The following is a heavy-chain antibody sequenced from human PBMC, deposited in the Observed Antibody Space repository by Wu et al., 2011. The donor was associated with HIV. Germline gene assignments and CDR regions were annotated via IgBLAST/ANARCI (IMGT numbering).Heavy chain of an antibody. D-gene: IGHD2-15*01. CDR2: IIPISGTA. CDR3: ARATVSRILLPEGEPKTIYTWLDP. CDR1: GGTFSSYS. V-gene: IGHV1-69*15. Sequence: QVQLVQSGAEMKKPGSSVKVSCKASGGTFSSYSITWVRQAPGQGLEWMGRIIPISGTANYAQKFQGRFTITADDSTSTAYMELSSLRSEDTALYYCARATVSRILLPEGEPKTIYTWLDPVGQGTLVTISS. J-gene: IGHJ5*02.